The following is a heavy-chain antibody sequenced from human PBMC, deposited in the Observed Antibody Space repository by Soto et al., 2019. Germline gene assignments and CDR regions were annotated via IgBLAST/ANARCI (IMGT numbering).Heavy chain of an antibody. Sequence: QVQLVQSGAEVKKPGASVKVSCKASDYTFTSYGISWVRQAPGQGLEWMGWISAYNGNTNYAQKLQGRVTMTTDTSTSAAYMELRSLRSDDTAVYYCARVSRYCSSPSCYFDYWGQGTLVTVSS. J-gene: IGHJ4*02. D-gene: IGHD2-2*01. CDR1: DYTFTSYG. V-gene: IGHV1-18*01. CDR3: ARVSRYCSSPSCYFDY. CDR2: ISAYNGNT.